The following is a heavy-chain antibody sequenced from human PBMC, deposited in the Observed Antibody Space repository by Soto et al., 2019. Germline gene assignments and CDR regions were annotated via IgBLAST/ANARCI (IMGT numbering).Heavy chain of an antibody. Sequence: GGSLRLSCAASGFTFSSYAMSWVRQAPGKGLEWVSAISGSGGSTYYADSVKGRFTISRDKSKNTLYLQMNSLRAEDTAVYYWRNVMRNIAVAGKGSDAIDVWGQGTMVTVSS. CDR1: GFTFSSYA. CDR2: ISGSGGST. V-gene: IGHV3-23*01. D-gene: IGHD6-19*01. J-gene: IGHJ3*01. CDR3: RNVMRNIAVAGKGSDAIDV.